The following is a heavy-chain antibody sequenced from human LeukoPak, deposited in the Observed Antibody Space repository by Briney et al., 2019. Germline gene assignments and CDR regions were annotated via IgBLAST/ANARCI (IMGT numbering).Heavy chain of an antibody. CDR3: ARSRNYGSGSYYLFDY. D-gene: IGHD3-10*01. V-gene: IGHV3-21*01. Sequence: GGSLRLSCAASGFTFSSYSMNWVRQAPGKGLEWVSSISSSSSYIYYADSVKGRFTISRDNAKNSLYLQMNSLRAEDTAVYYCARSRNYGSGSYYLFDYWAREPWSPSPQ. CDR1: GFTFSSYS. J-gene: IGHJ4*02. CDR2: ISSSSSYI.